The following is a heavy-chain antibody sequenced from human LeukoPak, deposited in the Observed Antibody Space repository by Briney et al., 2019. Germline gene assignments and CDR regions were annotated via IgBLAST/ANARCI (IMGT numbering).Heavy chain of an antibody. Sequence: PGGSLRLSCAASGFTFSSYWMSWVRQAPGKGLEWVANIKQDGSEKYYVDSVKGRFTISRDNAKNSLYLQMNSLRAEDTAVYYCAREPIEYCSSTSYPRYNWFDPWGQGTLVTVSS. CDR2: IKQDGSEK. J-gene: IGHJ5*02. D-gene: IGHD2-2*01. CDR1: GFTFSSYW. CDR3: AREPIEYCSSTSYPRYNWFDP. V-gene: IGHV3-7*01.